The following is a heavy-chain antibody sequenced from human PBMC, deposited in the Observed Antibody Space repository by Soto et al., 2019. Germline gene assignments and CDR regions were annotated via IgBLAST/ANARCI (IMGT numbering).Heavy chain of an antibody. J-gene: IGHJ3*02. Sequence: SETLSLTCAVYGGSFSGYYWSWIRQPPGKGLEWIGEINHSGSTNYNPSLKSRGTISVDTSKNQFSLKLSSVTAADTAVYYCARGRPIFGVVMHKRGDAFDIWGQGTMVTVSS. D-gene: IGHD3-3*01. V-gene: IGHV4-34*01. CDR3: ARGRPIFGVVMHKRGDAFDI. CDR2: INHSGST. CDR1: GGSFSGYY.